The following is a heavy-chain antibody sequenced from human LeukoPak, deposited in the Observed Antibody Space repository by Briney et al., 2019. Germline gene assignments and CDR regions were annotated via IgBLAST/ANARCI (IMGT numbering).Heavy chain of an antibody. CDR3: ARDAGYCSSTSCLNRFDY. V-gene: IGHV1-18*01. CDR1: GYTFTSYG. D-gene: IGHD2-2*01. CDR2: ISAYNGNT. Sequence: ASVKVSCKASGYTFTSYGISWVRQAPGQGLEWMGWISAYNGNTNYAQKLQGRVTMTTDTSTSTAYMELRSLRSDDTAVYYCARDAGYCSSTSCLNRFDYRGQGTLVTVSS. J-gene: IGHJ4*02.